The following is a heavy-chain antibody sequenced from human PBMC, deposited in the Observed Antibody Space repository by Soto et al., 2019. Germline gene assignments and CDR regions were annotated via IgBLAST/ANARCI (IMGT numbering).Heavy chain of an antibody. Sequence: QVQLQESGPGLVKPSQTLSLTCTVSGGSVSSGGYYWSWIRQHPGKGLEWIGYIYYSGSTYYNPSLKSRVTLAVDTSEHQFSLKLSSVTAADTAVYYWARSLSRRFSSGYWGQGTLVTVSS. D-gene: IGHD6-6*01. J-gene: IGHJ4*02. CDR2: IYYSGST. CDR3: ARSLSRRFSSGY. CDR1: GGSVSSGGYY. V-gene: IGHV4-31*03.